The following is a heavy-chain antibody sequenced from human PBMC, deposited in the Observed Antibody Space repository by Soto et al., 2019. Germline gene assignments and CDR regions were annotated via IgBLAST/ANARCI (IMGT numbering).Heavy chain of an antibody. CDR3: ARWSYLDY. CDR1: GFSFGSYA. CDR2: ISGSDGKT. J-gene: IGHJ4*02. D-gene: IGHD3-3*01. Sequence: GGSLRLSCAASGFSFGSYALSWVRQAPGKGLEWVSTISGSDGKTFYADSVKGRFSISRDTSQNTLYLQMNSLRADDTAIYYCARWSYLDYWGQGTRVAVSS. V-gene: IGHV3-23*01.